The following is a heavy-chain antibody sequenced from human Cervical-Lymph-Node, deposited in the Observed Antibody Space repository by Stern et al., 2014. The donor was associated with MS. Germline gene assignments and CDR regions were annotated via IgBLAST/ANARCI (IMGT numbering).Heavy chain of an antibody. J-gene: IGHJ4*02. CDR2: IYPGDSDT. D-gene: IGHD4-17*01. CDR1: GYSFTANW. Sequence: EVQLVESGAEVKKPGESLKISCKGSGYSFTANWIAWVRQMPGKGLEWMVIIYPGDSDTRYSPSFQGQVTIAADKSISTAYLQWSSLKASDTAMYYCARDYGDYAFDYWGQGTLVTVSS. V-gene: IGHV5-51*01. CDR3: ARDYGDYAFDY.